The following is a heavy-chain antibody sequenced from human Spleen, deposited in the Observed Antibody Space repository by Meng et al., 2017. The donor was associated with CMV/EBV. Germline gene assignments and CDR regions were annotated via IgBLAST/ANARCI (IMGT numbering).Heavy chain of an antibody. Sequence: GGSLRLSCAASGFTFDDYGMSWVRQAPGKGLEWVSGINWNGGSTGYADSVKGRFTISRDNAKNSLFLQMNSLRAEDTAVYLCARDTFRFLDYWGQGTLVTVSS. CDR2: INWNGGST. D-gene: IGHD3-3*01. J-gene: IGHJ4*02. CDR1: GFTFDDYG. CDR3: ARDTFRFLDY. V-gene: IGHV3-20*01.